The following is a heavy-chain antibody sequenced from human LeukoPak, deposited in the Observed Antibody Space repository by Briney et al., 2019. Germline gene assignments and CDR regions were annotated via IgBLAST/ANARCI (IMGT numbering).Heavy chain of an antibody. J-gene: IGHJ4*02. CDR2: INPNSGGT. Sequence: ASVKVSCKASGYTFTGYYMHWVRQAPGQGLEWMGWINPNSGGTNYAQKFQGRVTMTRDTSISTAYMELSRLRSDDTAVYYCARDGKSIAVAGSDYWGQGTLVTVSS. CDR3: ARDGKSIAVAGSDY. D-gene: IGHD6-19*01. V-gene: IGHV1-2*02. CDR1: GYTFTGYY.